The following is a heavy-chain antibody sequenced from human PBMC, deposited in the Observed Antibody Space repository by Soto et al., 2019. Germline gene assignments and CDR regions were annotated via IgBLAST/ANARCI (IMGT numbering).Heavy chain of an antibody. CDR3: ARDKGKQWLVPHYYYYGMDV. D-gene: IGHD6-19*01. CDR1: GYTFTSYY. Sequence: ASVKVSCKASGYTFTSYYMHWVRQAPGQGLEWMGIINPSGGSTSYAQKFQGRVTMTRDTSTSTVYMELSSLRSEDTAVYYCARDKGKQWLVPHYYYYGMDVWGQGTTVTVSS. V-gene: IGHV1-46*01. J-gene: IGHJ6*02. CDR2: INPSGGST.